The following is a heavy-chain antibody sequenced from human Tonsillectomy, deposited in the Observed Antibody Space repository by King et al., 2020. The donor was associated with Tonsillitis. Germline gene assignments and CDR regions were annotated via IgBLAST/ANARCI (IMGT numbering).Heavy chain of an antibody. CDR2: ISFDGSRK. CDR1: GFTFSNYG. Sequence: VQLVESGGGVVQPGRSLRLSCAASGFTFSNYGMYWVRQAPGKGLEWVAVISFDGSRKYYADSVKGRFTIYRDNSKNTLYLQMNSLRVEDTAVYYCANPPFDDRGGDLQWDHSYDVDVWGQGTPVSVSS. J-gene: IGHJ6*02. CDR3: ANPPFDDRGGDLQWDHSYDVDV. V-gene: IGHV3-30*18. D-gene: IGHD2-21*02.